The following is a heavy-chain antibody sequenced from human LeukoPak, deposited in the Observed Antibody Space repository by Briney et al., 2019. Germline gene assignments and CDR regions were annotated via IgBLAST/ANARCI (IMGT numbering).Heavy chain of an antibody. D-gene: IGHD2-15*01. J-gene: IGHJ4*02. CDR3: ARVPDCSGGSCYPRYFDF. V-gene: IGHV3-21*01. CDR2: ISSGGSYI. Sequence: PGGSLRLSCAASGFTFSSYTLNWVRQAPGKGLEWVSSISSGGSYIYYADSVKGRFTISRDNAKNSLYLQMNSLRAEDTAVYYCARVPDCSGGSCYPRYFDFWGQGTLVTASS. CDR1: GFTFSSYT.